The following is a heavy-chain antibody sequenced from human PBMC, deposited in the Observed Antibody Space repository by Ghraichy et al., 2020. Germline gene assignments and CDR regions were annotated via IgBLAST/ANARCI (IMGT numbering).Heavy chain of an antibody. CDR2: IYTSGST. D-gene: IGHD3-16*02. V-gene: IGHV4-61*02. J-gene: IGHJ2*01. CDR3: AREDYGWGGYRYPLTGYFDL. CDR1: GGSISSGSYY. Sequence: SETLSLTCTVSGGSISSGSYYWSWIRQPAGKGLEWIGRIYTSGSTNYNPSLKSRVTISVDTSKNQFSLKLSSVTAADTAVYYCAREDYGWGGYRYPLTGYFDLWGRGTLVTVSS.